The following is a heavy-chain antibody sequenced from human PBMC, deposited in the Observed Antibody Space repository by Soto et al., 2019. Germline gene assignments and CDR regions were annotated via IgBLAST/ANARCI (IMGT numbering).Heavy chain of an antibody. Sequence: QVQLQESGPGLVKPSETLSLTCTVSGGSISTYYWSWIRQPPGQGLEWIGYIHYSGSTNYNPSLKSRVAISVDTSKNQFALKLTSVTAADTAVYYCARRYYGGNYWYFDLWVRGTLVTVSS. J-gene: IGHJ2*01. CDR2: IHYSGST. CDR1: GGSISTYY. CDR3: ARRYYGGNYWYFDL. D-gene: IGHD4-17*01. V-gene: IGHV4-59*08.